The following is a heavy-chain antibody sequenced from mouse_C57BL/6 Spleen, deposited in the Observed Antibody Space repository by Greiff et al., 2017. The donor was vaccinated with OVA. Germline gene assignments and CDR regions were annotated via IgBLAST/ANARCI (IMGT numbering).Heavy chain of an antibody. CDR3: AKGDSNPFAY. CDR1: GYTFTSYW. Sequence: VQLQQPGAELVRPGSSVKLSCKASGYTFTSYWMHWVKQRPIQGLEWIGNIDPSDSETLYNQKFKDKATLTVDKSSSTAYMQLSSLTSEDSAVYYCAKGDSNPFAYWGQGTLVTVSA. V-gene: IGHV1-52*01. CDR2: IDPSDSET. D-gene: IGHD2-5*01. J-gene: IGHJ3*01.